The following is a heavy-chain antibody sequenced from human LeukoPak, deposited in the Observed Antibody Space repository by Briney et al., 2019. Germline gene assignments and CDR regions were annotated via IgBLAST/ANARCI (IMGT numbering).Heavy chain of an antibody. CDR3: ARGPRGYDFSLVDYYMDV. CDR1: GYTFTGYY. CDR2: INPNSGGT. D-gene: IGHD3-3*01. Sequence: ASVKVSCKASGYTFTGYYMHWVRQAPGQGLEWMGWINPNSGGTNYAQKFQGRVTMTRDTSISTAYMELSRLRSDDTAVYYCARGPRGYDFSLVDYYMDVWGKGTTVTVSS. V-gene: IGHV1-2*02. J-gene: IGHJ6*03.